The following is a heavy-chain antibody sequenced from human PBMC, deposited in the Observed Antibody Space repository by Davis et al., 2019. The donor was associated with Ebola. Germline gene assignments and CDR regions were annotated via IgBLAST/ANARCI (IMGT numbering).Heavy chain of an antibody. CDR3: ARDYWEGQEMIYFDH. J-gene: IGHJ4*02. D-gene: IGHD1-26*01. CDR1: GFVFSSYV. CDR2: IYHSGAT. V-gene: IGHV4/OR15-8*01. Sequence: ESLKISCAASGFVFSSYVMSWVRQSPGKGLEWIGEIYHSGATNYNPSLKSRATISVDKSKNQFSLQLSSVTAADTAVYYCARDYWEGQEMIYFDHWGQGALVTVSS.